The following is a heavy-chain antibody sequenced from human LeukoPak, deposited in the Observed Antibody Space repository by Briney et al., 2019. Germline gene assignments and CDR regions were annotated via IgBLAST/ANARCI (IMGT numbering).Heavy chain of an antibody. Sequence: LETLSLTCTVSGGSISSSSYYWGWIRQPPGKGLEWIGSIYYSGSTYYNPSPKSRVTISVDTSKNQFSLKLSSVTAADTAVYYCSQSDYYYGMDVWGQGTTVTVSS. CDR2: IYYSGST. D-gene: IGHD3-3*01. CDR1: GGSISSSSYY. CDR3: SQSDYYYGMDV. V-gene: IGHV4-39*07. J-gene: IGHJ6*02.